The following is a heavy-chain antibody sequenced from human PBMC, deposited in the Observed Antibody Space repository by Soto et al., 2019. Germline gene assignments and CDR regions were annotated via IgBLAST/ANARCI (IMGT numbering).Heavy chain of an antibody. J-gene: IGHJ5*02. V-gene: IGHV1-8*01. CDR2: MNPNSGNT. D-gene: IGHD1-20*01. Sequence: QVQLVQSGAEVKKPGASVKVSCKASGYSFSDYDINWVRQATGQGPEWMGWMNPNSGNTGYAQKFQGRVTMTWNTSINTAYMELSILGSEDTAVYYCARDNRYNWNDEGWFDPWGQGTLVTVSS. CDR1: GYSFSDYD. CDR3: ARDNRYNWNDEGWFDP.